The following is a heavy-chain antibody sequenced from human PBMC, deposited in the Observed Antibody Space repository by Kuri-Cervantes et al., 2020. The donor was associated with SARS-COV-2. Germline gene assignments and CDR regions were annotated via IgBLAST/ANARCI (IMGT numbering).Heavy chain of an antibody. V-gene: IGHV3-74*01. D-gene: IGHD6-19*01. CDR2: INSDGSST. J-gene: IGHJ4*02. CDR3: ARDKSSGWYRGYFDH. Sequence: ETLFLTCAASGFTFSSYWMHWVRQAPGKGLVWVSRINSDGSSTSYADSVKGRFTISRDNAKNTLYLQMNSLRAEDTAVYYCARDKSSGWYRGYFDHWGQGTLVTVSS. CDR1: GFTFSSYW.